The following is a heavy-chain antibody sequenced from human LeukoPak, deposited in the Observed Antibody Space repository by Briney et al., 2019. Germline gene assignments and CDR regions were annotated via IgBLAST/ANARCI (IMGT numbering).Heavy chain of an antibody. J-gene: IGHJ5*02. Sequence: GRSLRLSCAASGFTFSDYAMYWVRQAPGKGLEWVAITSYDGSNKYYADSVKGRFTISRDNSKNTLYLQMNSLRVEDAAVYYCARAAIPLYCSSASCYDSWLDPWGQGTLVTVSS. CDR3: ARAAIPLYCSSASCYDSWLDP. D-gene: IGHD2-2*01. V-gene: IGHV3-30-3*01. CDR2: TSYDGSNK. CDR1: GFTFSDYA.